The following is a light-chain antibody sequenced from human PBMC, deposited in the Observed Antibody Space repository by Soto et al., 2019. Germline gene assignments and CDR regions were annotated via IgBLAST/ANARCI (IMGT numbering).Light chain of an antibody. V-gene: IGKV3-20*01. CDR1: QSITSFY. Sequence: LAPRERATLSCRASQSITSFYLAWYQQKPGQAPRLLIYDTSGRATGIPDRFSGSGSRTDFTLTISRLEPEDFAVYYCQQYDSSPWTFGQGTKVEIK. J-gene: IGKJ1*01. CDR2: DTS. CDR3: QQYDSSPWT.